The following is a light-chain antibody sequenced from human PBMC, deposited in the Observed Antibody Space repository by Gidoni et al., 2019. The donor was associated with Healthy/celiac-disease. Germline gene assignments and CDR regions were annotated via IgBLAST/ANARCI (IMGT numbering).Light chain of an antibody. V-gene: IGKV3-11*01. Sequence: ELVLTQSPATLSLSPGERATLSCSASQSVSSYLAWYQQKPGQAPRLLIYDASNRATGIPARFSGSGSGTDFTLTISSLEPEDFAVYYCQQRSNWPLFTFGPGTKVDIK. J-gene: IGKJ3*01. CDR1: QSVSSY. CDR3: QQRSNWPLFT. CDR2: DAS.